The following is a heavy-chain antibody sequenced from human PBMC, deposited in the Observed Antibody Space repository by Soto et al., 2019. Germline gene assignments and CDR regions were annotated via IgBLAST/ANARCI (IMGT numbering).Heavy chain of an antibody. V-gene: IGHV4-39*01. CDR3: TRRDNWNDIHLDT. J-gene: IGHJ1*01. CDR1: GASISVHSYY. D-gene: IGHD1-20*01. Sequence: PETLCLTCTVSGASISVHSYYWTWIRQPPGKGLEWIGSSYYSGTTYFNPSLKSRATISVDTSKNQFSLRLTSVTAADTAIYHWTRRDNWNDIHLDTWGQGVMVTVYS. CDR2: SYYSGTT.